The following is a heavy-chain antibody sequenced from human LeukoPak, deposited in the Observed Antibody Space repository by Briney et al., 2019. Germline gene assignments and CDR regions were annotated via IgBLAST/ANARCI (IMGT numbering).Heavy chain of an antibody. CDR1: GYSIGSGYY. D-gene: IGHD6-13*01. V-gene: IGHV4-38-2*01. J-gene: IGHJ3*02. CDR3: ARVSASGTALDTFHI. CDR2: IYHSGST. Sequence: SSETLSLTCAVSGYSIGSGYYWGWIRQPPGKGLEWIGSIYHSGSTYFNPSLKSRVTISVDTSKNQFSLTLSSVTAADTAVYFCARVSASGTALDTFHIWGQGTMVTVSS.